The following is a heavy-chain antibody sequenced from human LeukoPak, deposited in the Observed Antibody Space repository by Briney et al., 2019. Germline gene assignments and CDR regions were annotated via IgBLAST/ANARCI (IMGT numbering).Heavy chain of an antibody. CDR2: IYTSGST. CDR3: AGQPRMASYFDS. Sequence: SETLSLTCTVSGGSITSKHWSWIRQPAGKGLEWIGRIYTSGSTHYNPTLWSRVTMSVDTSKNQLSLRLTSVTAAYTAMFYCAGQPRMASYFDSWGQGILVTVSS. V-gene: IGHV4-4*07. D-gene: IGHD5-24*01. CDR1: GGSITSKH. J-gene: IGHJ4*02.